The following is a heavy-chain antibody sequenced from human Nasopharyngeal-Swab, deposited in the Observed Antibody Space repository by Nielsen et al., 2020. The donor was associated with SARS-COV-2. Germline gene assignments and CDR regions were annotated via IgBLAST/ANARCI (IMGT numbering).Heavy chain of an antibody. CDR3: ARLGWELRLDY. CDR2: IYYSGST. Sequence: SETLSLTCTVSGGSVSSGSYYWSWIRQPPGKGLEWIGYIYYSGSTNYNPSLKSRVTISVDTSKNQFSLKLSSVTAADTAVYYCARLGWELRLDYWGQGTLVTVSS. D-gene: IGHD1-26*01. J-gene: IGHJ4*02. CDR1: GGSVSSGSYY. V-gene: IGHV4-61*01.